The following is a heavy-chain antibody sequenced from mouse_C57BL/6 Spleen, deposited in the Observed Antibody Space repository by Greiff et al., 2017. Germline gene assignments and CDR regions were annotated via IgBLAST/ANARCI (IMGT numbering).Heavy chain of an antibody. V-gene: IGHV3-1*01. CDR3: ARGGTVVAPLFDY. CDR2: ISYSGST. Sequence: EVKVEESGPGMVKPSQSLSLTCTVTGYSITSGYDWHWIRHFPGNKLEWMGYISYSGSTNYNPSLKSRISITHDTSKNHFFLKLNSVTTEDTATYYCARGGTVVAPLFDYWGQGTTLTVSS. J-gene: IGHJ2*01. D-gene: IGHD1-1*01. CDR1: GYSITSGYD.